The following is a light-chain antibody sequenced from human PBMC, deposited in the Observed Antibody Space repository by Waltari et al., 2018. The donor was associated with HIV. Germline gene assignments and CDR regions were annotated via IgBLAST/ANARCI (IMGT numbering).Light chain of an antibody. CDR3: AAWGDSLSSYV. CDR2: RNN. V-gene: IGLV1-47*01. Sequence: QSVLTQPPSASGTPGQRVTISWSGRSSNIGSNYEYRYQKLPGTAPKLLIYRNNQRPSGVPDRFSGSKSGTSASLAISGLRSEDEADYYCAAWGDSLSSYVFGTGTEVTVL. J-gene: IGLJ1*01. CDR1: SSNIGSNY.